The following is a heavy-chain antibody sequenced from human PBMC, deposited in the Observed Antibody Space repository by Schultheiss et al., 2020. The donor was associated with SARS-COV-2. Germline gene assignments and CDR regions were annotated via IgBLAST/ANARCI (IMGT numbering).Heavy chain of an antibody. CDR1: GFTVSSNY. CDR2: IYYSGST. Sequence: GSLRLSCAASGFTVSSNYMSWVRQAPGKGLEWIGYIYYSGSTNYNPSLKSRVTISVDTSKNQFSLKLSSVTAADTAVYYCARETRSSSGWYRGAFDIWGQGTTVTVSS. CDR3: ARETRSSSGWYRGAFDI. J-gene: IGHJ3*02. D-gene: IGHD6-19*01. V-gene: IGHV4-59*02.